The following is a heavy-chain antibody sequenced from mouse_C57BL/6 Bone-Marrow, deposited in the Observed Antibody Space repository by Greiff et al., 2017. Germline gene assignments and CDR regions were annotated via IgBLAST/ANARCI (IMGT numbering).Heavy chain of an antibody. Sequence: QVQLQQPGAELVMPGASVKLSCKASGYTFTSYWMHWVKQRPGQGLEWIGEIDPSDSYTNYNQKFKGKSTFTVDKSSSTAYMQLSSLTSEDSAVYYCARVTTVVDFDVWGTGTTVTVSS. CDR2: IDPSDSYT. CDR1: GYTFTSYW. J-gene: IGHJ1*03. D-gene: IGHD1-1*01. CDR3: ARVTTVVDFDV. V-gene: IGHV1-69*01.